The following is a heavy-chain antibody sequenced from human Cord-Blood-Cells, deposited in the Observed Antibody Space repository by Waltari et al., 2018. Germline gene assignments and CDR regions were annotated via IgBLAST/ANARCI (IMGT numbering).Heavy chain of an antibody. CDR1: VGSISSSSYY. Sequence: QLQLQESGPGLVTPSETLSLTCTVSVGSISSSSYYWGWIRQPPGKGLEWIGSIYYSGSTYYNPSLKSRVTISVDTSKNQFSLKLSSVTAADTAVYYCARQRWWLNPDYWGQGTLVTVSS. D-gene: IGHD2-15*01. J-gene: IGHJ4*02. V-gene: IGHV4-39*01. CDR3: ARQRWWLNPDY. CDR2: IYYSGST.